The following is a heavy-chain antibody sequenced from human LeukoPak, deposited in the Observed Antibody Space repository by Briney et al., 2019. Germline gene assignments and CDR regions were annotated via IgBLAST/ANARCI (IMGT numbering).Heavy chain of an antibody. D-gene: IGHD2-15*01. J-gene: IGHJ4*02. CDR2: IKSKNDGGTT. Sequence: GGSLRPSCAAPGFTFSNAWMSWVRQAPGKGLEWVGRIKSKNDGGTTDYAAPVKGRFTISRDDSKNTLYLQMNSLKTEDTAVYYCTTDAGFIVVVVAATGEFDYWGQGTLVTVSS. CDR3: TTDAGFIVVVVAATGEFDY. CDR1: GFTFSNAW. V-gene: IGHV3-15*01.